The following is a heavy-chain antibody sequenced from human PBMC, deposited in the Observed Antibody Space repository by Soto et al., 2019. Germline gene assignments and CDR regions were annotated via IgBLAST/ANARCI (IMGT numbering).Heavy chain of an antibody. Sequence: QVQLQESGPGLVKPSGTLSLTCAVSGGSISSSNWWSWVRQPPGKGLEWIGEIYHSGSTNYNPSLKSRVTISADKSKNQFSLRQSSVTAADTAVYYWARGMFTLRGGAFDPWGQGTLVTVSS. V-gene: IGHV4-4*02. J-gene: IGHJ5*02. CDR3: ARGMFTLRGGAFDP. CDR1: GGSISSSNW. CDR2: IYHSGST. D-gene: IGHD3-10*02.